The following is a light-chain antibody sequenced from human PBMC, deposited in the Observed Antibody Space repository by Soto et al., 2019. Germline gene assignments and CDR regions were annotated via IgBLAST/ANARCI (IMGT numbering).Light chain of an antibody. CDR3: QQYGSSLYT. CDR1: QSVSSSY. CDR2: GAS. J-gene: IGKJ2*01. V-gene: IGKV3-20*01. Sequence: EIVLTQSPGTLSLSPGEIATLSCRASQSVSSSYLAGYRQKPGQAPRLLIYGASSRATGIPDRFSGSGSGTDFTLTISRLEPEDFAVYYCQQYGSSLYTFGQGTKLEIK.